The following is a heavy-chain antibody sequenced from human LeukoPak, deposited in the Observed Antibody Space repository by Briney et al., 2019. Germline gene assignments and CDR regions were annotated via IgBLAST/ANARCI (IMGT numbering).Heavy chain of an antibody. Sequence: GGSLRLSCAASGFTFSSYEMNWVRQAPGKGLEWVSYISSSGSTIYYADSVKGRFTISRDNAKNSLYLQMNSLRAEDTAVYYCARDLVDIVATTRVWYFDLWGRGTLVTVSS. CDR1: GFTFSSYE. V-gene: IGHV3-48*03. J-gene: IGHJ2*01. CDR2: ISSSGSTI. D-gene: IGHD5-12*01. CDR3: ARDLVDIVATTRVWYFDL.